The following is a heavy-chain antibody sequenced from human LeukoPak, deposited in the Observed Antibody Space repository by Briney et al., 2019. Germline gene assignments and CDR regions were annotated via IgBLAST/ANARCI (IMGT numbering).Heavy chain of an antibody. CDR1: GFTFSTYS. CDR3: ARALRGVGASYYYGMDV. Sequence: PGGSLRLSCAASGFTFSTYSMNRVRQAPGKGLQWVSYISSVSTSIYYADSVKGRFTISRDNAKNSLSLRMSSPRDEDTALYYCARALRGVGASYYYGMDVWGQGTTVTVSP. V-gene: IGHV3-48*02. J-gene: IGHJ6*01. D-gene: IGHD3-10*01. CDR2: ISSVSTSI.